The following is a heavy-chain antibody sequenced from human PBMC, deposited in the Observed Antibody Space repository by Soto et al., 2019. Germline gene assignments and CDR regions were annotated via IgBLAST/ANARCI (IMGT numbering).Heavy chain of an antibody. CDR2: ISYDGSNK. Sequence: GGSLRLSCEASGFIFSRYGMHWVRQAPGKGLEWVAVISYDGSNKYYAESVKGRFIISRDRSENTLYLQMNSLRAEDTAVYYCAKDLGSGKPYYYYAMDVWGQGTTVTVSS. CDR1: GFIFSRYG. CDR3: AKDLGSGKPYYYYAMDV. J-gene: IGHJ6*02. D-gene: IGHD3-10*01. V-gene: IGHV3-30*18.